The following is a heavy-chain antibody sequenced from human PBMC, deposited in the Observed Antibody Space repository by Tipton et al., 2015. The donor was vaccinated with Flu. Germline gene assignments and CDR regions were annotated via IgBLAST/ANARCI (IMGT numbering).Heavy chain of an antibody. CDR3: ALDSKGLDY. V-gene: IGHV4-34*01. J-gene: IGHJ4*02. D-gene: IGHD3-22*01. CDR1: GGSFSGYY. Sequence: TLSLTCAVYGGSFSGYYWSWIRQPPGKGLEWIGEINHSGSTNYNPSLKSRVTISVDTSKNQFSLKLSSVTAADTAVYYCALDSKGLDYWGQGTLVTVSS. CDR2: INHSGST.